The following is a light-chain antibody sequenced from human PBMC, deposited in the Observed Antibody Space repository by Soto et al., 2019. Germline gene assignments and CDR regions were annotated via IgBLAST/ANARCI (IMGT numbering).Light chain of an antibody. V-gene: IGLV2-8*01. CDR2: EVD. CDR1: SGDIGGYNY. Sequence: QSVLTQPPSASGSPGQSVTISCTGTSGDIGGYNYVSWFQQYPGKAPKLMIFEVDKRPSGVPDRFSGSKSGNTASLTVSGLRADDEAEYYCASYAGSDTYVLGNGTKVTV. CDR3: ASYAGSDTYV. J-gene: IGLJ1*01.